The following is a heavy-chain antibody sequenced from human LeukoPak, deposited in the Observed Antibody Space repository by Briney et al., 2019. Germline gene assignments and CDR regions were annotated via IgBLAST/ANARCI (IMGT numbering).Heavy chain of an antibody. Sequence: SVKVSCEAPGGTFSSYSITWVRQAPGQGLEWMGGVAPLLETTNYAPKFRGRMTITADESTSTAYMELTSLRSDDTAVYYCARDRIVGALGWLDPWGQGTLVTVSS. J-gene: IGHJ5*02. D-gene: IGHD1-26*01. V-gene: IGHV1-69*13. CDR3: ARDRIVGALGWLDP. CDR2: VAPLLETT. CDR1: GGTFSSYS.